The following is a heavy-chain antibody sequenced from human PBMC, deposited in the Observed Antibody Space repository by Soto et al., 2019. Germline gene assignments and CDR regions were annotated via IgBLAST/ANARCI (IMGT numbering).Heavy chain of an antibody. D-gene: IGHD3-22*01. CDR1: GFALTSYG. V-gene: IGHV3-30*18. CDR3: AKDYDSSGYYDFFDY. CDR2: LSYDGSYK. J-gene: IGHJ4*02. Sequence: RPPCSTPGFALTSYGIGRVCLALCKGLEWVAVLSYDGSYKYYADSVKGRFTISRDNSKNTLYLQMNSLRADDTAMYYCAKDYDSSGYYDFFDYWGQGP.